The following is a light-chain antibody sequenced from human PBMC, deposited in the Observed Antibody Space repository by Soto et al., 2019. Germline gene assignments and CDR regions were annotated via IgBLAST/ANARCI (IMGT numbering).Light chain of an antibody. Sequence: QSALTQPASVSGTPGQSITISCTGTTSDVGIYDFVSWYQHHPGRAPKLFVSEVSHQPSGVSNRFSGSKSGNTASLTISGLQSEDEADYYCISYTSDDGRYVFGTGTKLTVL. CDR3: ISYTSDDGRYV. V-gene: IGLV2-14*01. J-gene: IGLJ1*01. CDR2: EVS. CDR1: TSDVGIYDF.